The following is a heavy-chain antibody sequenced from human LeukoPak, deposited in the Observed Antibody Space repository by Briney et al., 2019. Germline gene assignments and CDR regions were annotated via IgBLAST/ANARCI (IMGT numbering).Heavy chain of an antibody. CDR1: GGSISSYY. CDR3: ASYLAVAGFDY. J-gene: IGHJ4*02. Sequence: SETLSLTCTVSGGSISSYYWSWIRQPPGKGLEWIGYIYYSGSTNYNPSLKNRVTISVDTSKNQFSLKLSSVTAADTAVYYCASYLAVAGFDYWGQGTLVTVSS. V-gene: IGHV4-59*08. D-gene: IGHD6-19*01. CDR2: IYYSGST.